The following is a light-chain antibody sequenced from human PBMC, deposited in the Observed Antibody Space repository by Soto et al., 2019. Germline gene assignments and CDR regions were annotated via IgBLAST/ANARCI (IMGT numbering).Light chain of an antibody. CDR1: QSISPNSNNRNY. CDR3: HQYLTTPLT. Sequence: DIVMTQSPESLAVSLGERATINCTSSQSISPNSNNRNYLAWYQQKAGQPPKLLIYWAATRESGVPDRFSGSGSGTDFTLTISSLQAEDVAVYYCHQYLTTPLTFGGGTKVDIK. CDR2: WAA. V-gene: IGKV4-1*01. J-gene: IGKJ4*01.